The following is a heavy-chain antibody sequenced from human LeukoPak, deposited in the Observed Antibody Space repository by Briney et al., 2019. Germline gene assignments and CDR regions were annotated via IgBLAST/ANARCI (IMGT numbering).Heavy chain of an antibody. J-gene: IGHJ4*02. D-gene: IGHD6-13*01. V-gene: IGHV4-39*01. CDR2: IYYSGST. Sequence: PSETLSLTCTVSGGSISSSSYYWGWIRQPPGKGLEWIGSIYYSGSTYYNPSLKSRVTISVDTSKNQFSLKLSSVTAADTAVCYCARHALGQQLVLNWGQGTLVTVSS. CDR3: ARHALGQQLVLN. CDR1: GGSISSSSYY.